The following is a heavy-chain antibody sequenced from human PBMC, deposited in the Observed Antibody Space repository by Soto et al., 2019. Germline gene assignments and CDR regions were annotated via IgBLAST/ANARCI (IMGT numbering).Heavy chain of an antibody. V-gene: IGHV4-59*01. CDR1: GGSISSYY. CDR3: ARVSYRIDAFDI. Sequence: SETLSLTCTVSGGSISSYYWSWIRQPPGKGLEWIGYIYYSGSTNYNPSLKSRVTISVDTSKNQFSLKLSSVTAADTAVYYCARVSYRIDAFDIWGQGTMVTVSS. J-gene: IGHJ3*02. CDR2: IYYSGST.